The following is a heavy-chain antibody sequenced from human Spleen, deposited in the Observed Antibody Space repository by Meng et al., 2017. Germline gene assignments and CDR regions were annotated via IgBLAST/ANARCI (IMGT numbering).Heavy chain of an antibody. CDR1: GFTFSLYD. Sequence: GESLKISCAASGFTFSLYDMNWVRQAPGKGLEWVSSISTSSTYINYADSVKGRFTISRDNAENSVYLQMSNLSADDTAVYYCARDLVPCGGDCYSSEYYFDYWGQGTLVTVSS. CDR3: ARDLVPCGGDCYSSEYYFDY. D-gene: IGHD2-21*02. J-gene: IGHJ4*02. CDR2: ISTSSTYI. V-gene: IGHV3-21*01.